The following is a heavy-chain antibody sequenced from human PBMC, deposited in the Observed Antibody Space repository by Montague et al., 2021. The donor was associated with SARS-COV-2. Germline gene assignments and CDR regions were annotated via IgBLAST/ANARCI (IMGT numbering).Heavy chain of an antibody. J-gene: IGHJ3*02. CDR1: GFTFSSYA. Sequence: SLRLSCAASGFTFSSYAMYWVCQAPGKGLEWVAVISYDGSNKYYADSVKGRFTISRDNSKNTLYLQMNSLRAEDTAVYYCARTNSGSYSGAFGIWGQGTMVTVSS. V-gene: IGHV3-30*04. CDR2: ISYDGSNK. CDR3: ARTNSGSYSGAFGI. D-gene: IGHD1-26*01.